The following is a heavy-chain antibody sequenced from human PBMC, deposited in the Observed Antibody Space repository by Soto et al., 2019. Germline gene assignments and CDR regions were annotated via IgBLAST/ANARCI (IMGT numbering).Heavy chain of an antibody. CDR1: GGSVSSYY. Sequence: QVQLQESGPRLVKPSETLSLTCTVSGGSVSSYYWSWIRQPPGKGLEWIGYMYYGGSTNYNPSLKSRVTISVETSKNQFSLKLSSVTAADTAVYYCAKGRDWFDPWGQGTLVTVSS. CDR3: AKGRDWFDP. V-gene: IGHV4-59*02. J-gene: IGHJ5*02. CDR2: MYYGGST.